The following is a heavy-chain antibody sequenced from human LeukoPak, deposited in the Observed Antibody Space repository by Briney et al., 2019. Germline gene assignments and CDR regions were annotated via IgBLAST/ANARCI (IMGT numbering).Heavy chain of an antibody. V-gene: IGHV4-59*02. CDR3: ARGGSGYDSFYYYGMDV. D-gene: IGHD5-12*01. CDR2: IYDSGST. J-gene: IGHJ6*02. CDR1: GGSVSSYY. Sequence: SETLSLTCTVSGGSVSSYYGSWIRQLPGKGLEWIGYIYDSGSTNYNPSLKSRVTISVDTPKNQFSLKLSSVTAADTAVYYCARGGSGYDSFYYYGMDVWGQGATVTVSS.